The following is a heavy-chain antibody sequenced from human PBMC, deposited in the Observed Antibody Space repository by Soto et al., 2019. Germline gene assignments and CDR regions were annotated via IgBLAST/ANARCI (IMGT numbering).Heavy chain of an antibody. J-gene: IGHJ4*02. D-gene: IGHD6-13*01. Sequence: QVQLVESGGGVVQPGRSLRLSCAASGFTFSSFGMHWVRQTPGKGLEWVAVIWYDGSNKYYADSVKGRFTISRDNSKNTLYLQMNSLRAEDTAVYYCARDPSYIAAAGGADYWGQGTLVTVSS. CDR2: IWYDGSNK. CDR3: ARDPSYIAAAGGADY. CDR1: GFTFSSFG. V-gene: IGHV3-33*01.